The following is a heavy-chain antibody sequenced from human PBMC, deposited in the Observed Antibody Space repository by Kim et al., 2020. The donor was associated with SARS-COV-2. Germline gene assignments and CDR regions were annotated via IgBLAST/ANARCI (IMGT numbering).Heavy chain of an antibody. CDR3: AREGSGSYNWLDP. CDR2: INCGNGNT. Sequence: ASVKVSCKASGYTFDTYTLYWVRQAPGQRFEWMGWINCGNGNTRYSQNLQGRVTISRDTAATTAYMELSSLTSKDTAVYYCAREGSGSYNWLDPWGQGTLVTVSS. J-gene: IGHJ5*02. CDR1: GYTFDTYT. V-gene: IGHV1-3*01. D-gene: IGHD3-10*01.